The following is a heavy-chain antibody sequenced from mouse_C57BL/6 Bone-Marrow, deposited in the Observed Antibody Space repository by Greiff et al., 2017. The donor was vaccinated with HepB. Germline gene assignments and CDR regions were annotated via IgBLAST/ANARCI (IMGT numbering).Heavy chain of an antibody. CDR3: ARKDYYSWFAY. CDR1: GYTFTDYY. D-gene: IGHD1-1*01. J-gene: IGHJ3*01. Sequence: EVQLQQSGPELVKPGASVKISCKASGYTFTDYYMNWEKQSHGKSLEWIGDINPNNGGTSYNQKFKGKATLTVDKSSSTAYMELRSLTSEDSAVYYCARKDYYSWFAYWGQGTLVTVSA. V-gene: IGHV1-26*01. CDR2: INPNNGGT.